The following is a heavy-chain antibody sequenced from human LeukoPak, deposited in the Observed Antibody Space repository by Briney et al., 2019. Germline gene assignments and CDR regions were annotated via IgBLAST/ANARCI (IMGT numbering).Heavy chain of an antibody. Sequence: SVKVSCKASGGTFSSYAISWVRQAPGQGLEWMGGIIPIFGTANYAQKFQGRVTITTDESTSTAYMELSSLRSEDTAVYYCARGGLLPNNWFDPWGQGTLVTVSS. V-gene: IGHV1-69*05. CDR1: GGTFSSYA. CDR2: IIPIFGTA. CDR3: ARGGLLPNNWFDP. D-gene: IGHD2-8*01. J-gene: IGHJ5*02.